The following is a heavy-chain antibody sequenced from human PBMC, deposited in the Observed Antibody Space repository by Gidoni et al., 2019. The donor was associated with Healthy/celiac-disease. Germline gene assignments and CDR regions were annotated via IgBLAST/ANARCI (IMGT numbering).Heavy chain of an antibody. Sequence: QLPLQEPGPGLVKPPETPPLTRTVSAGPLSSSSYYWGWIRHPPGKGLEWIGSIYYSGSTYYNPSLKSRVTISVDTSKNQFSLKLSSVTAADTAVYYCARVWFGEFLIGGWFDPWGQGTLVTVSS. J-gene: IGHJ5*02. CDR3: ARVWFGEFLIGGWFDP. V-gene: IGHV4-39*01. CDR2: IYYSGST. CDR1: AGPLSSSSYY. D-gene: IGHD3-10*01.